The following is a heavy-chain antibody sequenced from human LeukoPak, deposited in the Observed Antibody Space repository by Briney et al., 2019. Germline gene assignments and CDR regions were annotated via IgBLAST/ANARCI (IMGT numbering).Heavy chain of an antibody. CDR1: GYTFTGYY. Sequence: ASVKVSCKASGYTFTGYYMHWVRQAPGQGLEWMGWINPNSGGTKYAQKFQGRVTMTRDTSITTAYMELSSLRSEDTAVYYCARAPREGNWFDPWGQGTLVTVSS. J-gene: IGHJ5*02. CDR2: INPNSGGT. CDR3: ARAPREGNWFDP. V-gene: IGHV1-2*02.